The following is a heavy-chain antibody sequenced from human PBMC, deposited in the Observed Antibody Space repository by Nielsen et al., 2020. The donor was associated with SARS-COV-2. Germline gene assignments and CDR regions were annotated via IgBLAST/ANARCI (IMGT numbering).Heavy chain of an antibody. J-gene: IGHJ4*02. CDR3: ARVNVDCSGGSCYPGPRLKAIDY. V-gene: IGHV3-74*01. CDR1: GFTFSSYW. CDR2: INSDGSST. D-gene: IGHD2-15*01. Sequence: GESLKISCAASGFTFSSYWMHWVRQAPGKGLVWVSRINSDGSSTSYADSVKGRFTISRDNAKNTLYLQMNSLRAEDTAVYYCARVNVDCSGGSCYPGPRLKAIDYWGQGTLVTVSS.